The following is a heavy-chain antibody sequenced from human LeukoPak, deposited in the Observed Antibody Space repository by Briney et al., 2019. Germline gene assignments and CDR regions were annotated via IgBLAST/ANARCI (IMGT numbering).Heavy chain of an antibody. CDR3: ARAPNYGHNYYYYYMDV. D-gene: IGHD4/OR15-4a*01. CDR2: ITNSGTTI. V-gene: IGHV3-11*01. CDR1: GFTFSDYY. Sequence: GGSLRLSCAASGFTFSDYYMSWIRQAPGKGLEWISYITNSGTTIYYADSVKGRFTISRDNAKNSLYLQMNSLRAEDTAVYYCARAPNYGHNYYYYYMDVWGKGTTVTVSS. J-gene: IGHJ6*03.